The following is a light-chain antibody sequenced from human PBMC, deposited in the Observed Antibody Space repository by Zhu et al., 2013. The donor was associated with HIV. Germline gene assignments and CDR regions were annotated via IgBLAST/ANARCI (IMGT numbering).Light chain of an antibody. CDR3: QVWDSVSHHVV. CDR2: DDT. Sequence: SYVLTQPPSVSLAPGKTATLTCGGDNIGLKSVHWYQQKTGQAPLVVVYDDTDRPSGIPERFSGSNSDNTATLTITSVEAGDEADYYCQVWDSVSHHVVFGGGTKLTVL. CDR1: NIGLKS. J-gene: IGLJ3*02. V-gene: IGLV3-21*03.